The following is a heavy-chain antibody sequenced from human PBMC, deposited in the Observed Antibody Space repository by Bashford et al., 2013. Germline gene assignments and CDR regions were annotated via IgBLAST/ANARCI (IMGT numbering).Heavy chain of an antibody. CDR1: GYTFTDYY. CDR2: INPNPNSGAT. V-gene: IGHV1-2*02. D-gene: IGHD1-26*01. Sequence: ASVKVSCKASGYTFTDYYMHWVRQAPGQGLEWMGWINPNPNSGATKYAQKFQGRVTMTRDTSISTAYMELSRLRSDDTAVYYCARDGPVVGVWNAFDVWGQGTVVT. J-gene: IGHJ3*01. CDR3: ARDGPVVGVWNAFDV.